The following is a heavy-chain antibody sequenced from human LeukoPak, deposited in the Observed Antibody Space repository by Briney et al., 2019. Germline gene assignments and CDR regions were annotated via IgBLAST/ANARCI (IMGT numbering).Heavy chain of an antibody. CDR3: ARSPPVSGSYLSWFDP. Sequence: GASVKVSCKASGYTFTSYYMHWVRQAPGQGLEWMGIINPSGGSTSYAQKFQGRVTMTRDTSTSTVYMELSSLRSEDTAVYYCARSPPVSGSYLSWFDPWGQGTLVTVPS. CDR1: GYTFTSYY. D-gene: IGHD3-16*02. CDR2: INPSGGST. V-gene: IGHV1-46*01. J-gene: IGHJ5*02.